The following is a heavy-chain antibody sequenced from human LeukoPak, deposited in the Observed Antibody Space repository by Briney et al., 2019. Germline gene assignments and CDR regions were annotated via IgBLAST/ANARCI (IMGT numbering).Heavy chain of an antibody. CDR3: AKERYSGYDFPDY. D-gene: IGHD5-12*01. V-gene: IGHV3-30*18. CDR1: GFTFSSYG. CDR2: ISYDGSNK. Sequence: PGRSLRLSCAASGFTFSSYGMHWVRQAPGKGLEWVAVISYDGSNKYYADSVKGRFTISRDNSKNTLYLQMNSLRAEDAAVYYCAKERYSGYDFPDYWGQGTLVTVSS. J-gene: IGHJ4*02.